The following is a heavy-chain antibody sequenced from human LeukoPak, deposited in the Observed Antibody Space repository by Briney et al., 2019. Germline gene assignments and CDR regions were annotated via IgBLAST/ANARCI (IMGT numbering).Heavy chain of an antibody. D-gene: IGHD3-10*01. Sequence: PGGSLRLSCATSGFTFSSYYMHWVRQAPGKGLVWVSSIKSDGTGTIYADSMKGRFTISRDNAKNTLFLQMNSLRAEDTAVYYCARGYTSGNYYLFDYWGQGSLVTVSS. CDR3: ARGYTSGNYYLFDY. J-gene: IGHJ4*02. CDR2: IKSDGTGT. CDR1: GFTFSSYY. V-gene: IGHV3-74*01.